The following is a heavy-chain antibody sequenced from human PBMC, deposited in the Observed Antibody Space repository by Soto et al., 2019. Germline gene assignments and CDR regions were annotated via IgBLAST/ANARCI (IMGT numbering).Heavy chain of an antibody. CDR1: GGSISNYY. CDR2: IYTSGGT. J-gene: IGHJ4*02. V-gene: IGHV4-4*07. CDR3: ARGFGSSWYYFDY. D-gene: IGHD6-13*01. Sequence: QVHLQESGPGLVKPSETLSLTCTVSGGSISNYYWTWIRQPAGKGLEWIGRIYTSGGTNYNPSLKSRVPMSRDTSKNQFSLKLSSVTAADTAVYYCARGFGSSWYYFDYWGQGTLITVSS.